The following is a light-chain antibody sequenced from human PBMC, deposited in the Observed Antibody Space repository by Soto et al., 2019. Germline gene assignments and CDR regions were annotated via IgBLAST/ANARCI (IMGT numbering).Light chain of an antibody. V-gene: IGKV3-20*01. Sequence: IVLTQSPGTLSLSPGERATLSFRASQSVSNNYLAWYQQKPGQAPRLLIYGASSRATGIPDRFSGSGSGTDFTLTISSLEPEDFAVYYCQQYNSSPITFGQGTRLEIK. J-gene: IGKJ5*01. CDR2: GAS. CDR3: QQYNSSPIT. CDR1: QSVSNNY.